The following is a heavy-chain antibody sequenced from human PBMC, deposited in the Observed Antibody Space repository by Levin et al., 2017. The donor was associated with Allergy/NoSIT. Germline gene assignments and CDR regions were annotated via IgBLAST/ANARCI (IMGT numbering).Heavy chain of an antibody. CDR2: IKEDGSKE. Sequence: SCAGSGFTFSRYWMSWVRQAPGIGLEWVATIKEDGSKENYVDSVKGRFTISRDNAKNSLYLQMNSLRAEDTAVYYCMRGPLTTATGTTWGQGTLVTVSS. CDR3: MRGPLTTATGTT. V-gene: IGHV3-7*04. J-gene: IGHJ5*02. CDR1: GFTFSRYW. D-gene: IGHD6-13*01.